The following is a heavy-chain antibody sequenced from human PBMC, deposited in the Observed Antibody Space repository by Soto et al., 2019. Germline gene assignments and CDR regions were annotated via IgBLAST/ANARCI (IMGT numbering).Heavy chain of an antibody. Sequence: EVQVLKSGGGLVQPGGSLRLSCAASGFTFSDSAMTWVRQTPGKGLEYVSSITFNGGSTYYADSVKGRFTISRDNSKNTLYLQMNSLRAEDTALYYCAKDVVDRGISYWGQGTLVTVSS. V-gene: IGHV3-23*01. CDR2: ITFNGGST. J-gene: IGHJ4*01. CDR3: AKDVVDRGISY. CDR1: GFTFSDSA. D-gene: IGHD1-20*01.